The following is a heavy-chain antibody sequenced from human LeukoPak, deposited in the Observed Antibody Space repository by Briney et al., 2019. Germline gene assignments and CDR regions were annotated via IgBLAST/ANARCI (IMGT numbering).Heavy chain of an antibody. V-gene: IGHV3-74*01. CDR2: IDTDGSRT. CDR1: GFTFSNYW. D-gene: IGHD5-18*01. CDR3: ARQPLGDTSMVPGSY. Sequence: GGSLRLSCAASGFTFSNYWMYWVRQAPGKGLVWVSRIDTDGSRTSYADSVKGRFTISRDNAKNTLYLQMNSLRAEDTAVYYCARQPLGDTSMVPGSYWGQGTLVTVSS. J-gene: IGHJ4*02.